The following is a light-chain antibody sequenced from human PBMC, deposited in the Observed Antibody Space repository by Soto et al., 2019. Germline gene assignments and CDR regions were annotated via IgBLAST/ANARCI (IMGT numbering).Light chain of an antibody. CDR3: QQYNSYSLT. CDR2: DAS. J-gene: IGKJ4*01. Sequence: DIQMTQSPSTLSASVGDRVTITCRASQSISSRLAWYQQKPGKAPKLLIYDASNLESGVPSRFSGSGTGTEFTLTISSLQPDEFATYYCQQYNSYSLTFGGGTKVEIK. V-gene: IGKV1-5*01. CDR1: QSISSR.